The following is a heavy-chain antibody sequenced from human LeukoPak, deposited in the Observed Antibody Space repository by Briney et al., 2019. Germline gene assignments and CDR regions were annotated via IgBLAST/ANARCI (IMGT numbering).Heavy chain of an antibody. J-gene: IGHJ6*02. CDR2: IIPIFGTA. CDR3: ARGAPYYYDSSGYIDGMDV. CDR1: GGTSSSYA. Sequence: RASVRVSGTASGGTSSSYAISWVRQAPGQGLEGMGGIIPIFGTANYAQKFQGRVTITADESTSTAYMELSSLRSEDTAVYYCARGAPYYYDSSGYIDGMDVWGQGTTVTVSS. V-gene: IGHV1-69*13. D-gene: IGHD3-22*01.